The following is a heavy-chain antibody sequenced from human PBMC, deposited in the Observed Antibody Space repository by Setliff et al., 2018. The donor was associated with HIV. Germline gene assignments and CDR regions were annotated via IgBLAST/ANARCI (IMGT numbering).Heavy chain of an antibody. V-gene: IGHV4-59*02. CDR2: IYVTGGT. Sequence: SETLSLTCTVSGVSVSSHYWSWIRQSPGKGLEWIGNIYVTGGTNYNPSLKSRVAISIDTSKNRFSLSLRSLTAADTAVYYCARQITSVTPEMLVVNDAFDVWGQGKMVTVSS. CDR3: ARQITSVTPEMLVVNDAFDV. CDR1: GVSVSSHY. J-gene: IGHJ3*01. D-gene: IGHD4-17*01.